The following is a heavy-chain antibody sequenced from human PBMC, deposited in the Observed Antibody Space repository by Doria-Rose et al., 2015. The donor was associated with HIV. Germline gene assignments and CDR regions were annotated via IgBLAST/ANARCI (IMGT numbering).Heavy chain of an antibody. J-gene: IGHJ4*02. CDR3: ARIKSSRWYHKYYFDF. CDR2: IFSDDER. CDR1: GVSLSSPGMG. V-gene: IGHV2-26*01. D-gene: IGHD6-13*01. Sequence: SGPVLVKPTGTLTLTCTVSGVSLSSPGMGVSWIRQPPGKALEWLANIFSDDERSHKTSLKSRLTISMGTSKSQVVLTMTDMDPVDTATYYCARIKSSRWYHKYYFDFWGQGTLVIGSS.